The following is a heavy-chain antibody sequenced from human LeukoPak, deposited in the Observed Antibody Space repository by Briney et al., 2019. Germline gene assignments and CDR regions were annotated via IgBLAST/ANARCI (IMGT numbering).Heavy chain of an antibody. Sequence: GGSLRLSCAASGFTFSSYEMNWVRQAPGKGLDWVAFVKYDGISEFYTDSVKGRFRISRDDSQSTVYLQMNSLKPEDTAVYYCARDNRHFVVVSGMTDHYMDVWGKGATVTISS. CDR3: ARDNRHFVVVSGMTDHYMDV. J-gene: IGHJ6*03. CDR2: VKYDGISE. D-gene: IGHD2-21*01. V-gene: IGHV3-30*02. CDR1: GFTFSSYE.